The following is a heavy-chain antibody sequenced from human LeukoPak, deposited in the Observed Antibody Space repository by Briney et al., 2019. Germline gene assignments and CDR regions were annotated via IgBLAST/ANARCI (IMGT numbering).Heavy chain of an antibody. V-gene: IGHV4-59*01. D-gene: IGHD3-22*01. CDR2: IYYSGST. Sequence: PSETLSLTCTVSGGSISTYFWSWIRQPPGRGLEWIGNIYYSGSTSYNPSLKSRVTISLDTSKNQFSLRLTSVTAADTAVYYCARGSTRNFYDSSAGFDFWGQGTLLTVSS. CDR3: ARGSTRNFYDSSAGFDF. CDR1: GGSISTYF. J-gene: IGHJ4*02.